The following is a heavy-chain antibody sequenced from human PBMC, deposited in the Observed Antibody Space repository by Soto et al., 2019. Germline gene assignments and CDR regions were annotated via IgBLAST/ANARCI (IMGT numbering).Heavy chain of an antibody. CDR2: IWYDGSKK. V-gene: IGHV3-33*01. Sequence: QVQLVESGGGVVQPGRSLRLSCAGTGFRFGTYGLHWGRQAPGKGLEWVAVIWYDGSKKYYADSVKGRFTISRDDSRSALYLQMNSLRAEDTAVYFCARDIRARTNYFDPWGEGTLVTVSS. CDR1: GFRFGTYG. J-gene: IGHJ5*02. CDR3: ARDIRARTNYFDP. D-gene: IGHD1-7*01.